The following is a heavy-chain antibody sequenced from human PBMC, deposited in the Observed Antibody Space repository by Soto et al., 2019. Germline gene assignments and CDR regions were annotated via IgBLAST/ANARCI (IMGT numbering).Heavy chain of an antibody. CDR3: ARSYCGDDCALDH. CDR2: ISYDGNSK. D-gene: IGHD2-21*02. J-gene: IGHJ4*02. Sequence: PGGSLRVSCAASGFIFSNYVMHWVRQSPGKGLEWVAAISYDGNSKHYADSVKGRFTISRDNSRSTLYVQMNSLRAEDTAVYYCARSYCGDDCALDHWGQGTLVTVSS. CDR1: GFIFSNYV. V-gene: IGHV3-30-3*01.